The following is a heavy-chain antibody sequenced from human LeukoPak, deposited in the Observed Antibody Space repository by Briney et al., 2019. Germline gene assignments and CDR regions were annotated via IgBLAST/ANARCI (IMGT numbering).Heavy chain of an antibody. CDR2: INPNSGDT. V-gene: IGHV1-2*06. CDR1: GYIFTNYG. Sequence: ASVKVSCKTSGYIFTNYGVSWVRQAPGQGLEWMGRINPNSGDTNYAQKFQGRVTITRDTSISTAYMELSRLRSDDTAVYYCARDYCGGDCFPDYWGQGTLVTVSS. J-gene: IGHJ4*02. CDR3: ARDYCGGDCFPDY. D-gene: IGHD2-21*02.